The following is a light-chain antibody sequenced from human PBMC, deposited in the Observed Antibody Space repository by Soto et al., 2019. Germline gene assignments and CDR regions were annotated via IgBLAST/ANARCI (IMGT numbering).Light chain of an antibody. V-gene: IGKV3-20*01. CDR2: GAS. Sequence: ESVLTQSPGTLSLSPGERATLSCRASQSVSSSFLAWYQLKPGQAPRLLIYGASSRATGIPDRFSGSGSGTDFTLTISRLEPEYFAVYYCQQYDSSSWTFGQGTKVEIK. CDR3: QQYDSSSWT. J-gene: IGKJ1*01. CDR1: QSVSSSF.